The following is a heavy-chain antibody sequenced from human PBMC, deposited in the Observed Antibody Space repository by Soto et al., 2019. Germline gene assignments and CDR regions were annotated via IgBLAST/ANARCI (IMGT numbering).Heavy chain of an antibody. D-gene: IGHD3-3*01. CDR1: GYTFTSYG. CDR3: ARCDDFWSGYYIYYYYGMDV. Sequence: QVQLVQSGAEVKKPGASVKVSCKASGYTFTSYGISWVRQAPGQGLEWMGWISAYNGNTHYAQKLQGRVTLTTDTSASTAHIVLRSLRSDDTAVYYSARCDDFWSGYYIYYYYGMDVWGQGTTFTVSS. J-gene: IGHJ6*02. V-gene: IGHV1-18*01. CDR2: ISAYNGNT.